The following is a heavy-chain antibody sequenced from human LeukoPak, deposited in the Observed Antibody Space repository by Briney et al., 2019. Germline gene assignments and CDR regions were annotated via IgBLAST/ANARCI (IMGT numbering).Heavy chain of an antibody. CDR3: ARNSYGSGSYFPYFDH. Sequence: SETLSLTCTVSGGSISTYYWSWIRQTPGKGLEWIGSTYYGGTTHYNPSLKSRVTISVDAAKNQFSLRLTFVTAADTAVYYCARNSYGSGSYFPYFDHWGQGTLVPVSS. D-gene: IGHD3-10*01. CDR1: GGSISTYY. V-gene: IGHV4-59*13. J-gene: IGHJ4*02. CDR2: TYYGGTT.